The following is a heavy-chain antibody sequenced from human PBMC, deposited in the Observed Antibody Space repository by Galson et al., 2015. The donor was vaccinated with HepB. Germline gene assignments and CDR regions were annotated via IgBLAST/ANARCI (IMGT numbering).Heavy chain of an antibody. Sequence: SLRLSCAASGFTFRNYAMNWVRQAPGKGLEWVSGISGSGDSAYYADSVKGRFTNSRDNTKNMLYLQMNSLRAEDTAIYYCAKGNQWLVNDYYYVLDVWGQGTPVTVSS. V-gene: IGHV3-23*01. J-gene: IGHJ6*02. D-gene: IGHD6-19*01. CDR2: ISGSGDSA. CDR3: AKGNQWLVNDYYYVLDV. CDR1: GFTFRNYA.